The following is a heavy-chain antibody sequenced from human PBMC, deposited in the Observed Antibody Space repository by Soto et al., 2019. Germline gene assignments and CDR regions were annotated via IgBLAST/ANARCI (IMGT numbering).Heavy chain of an antibody. Sequence: QVQLVQSGAEVKKPGASVKVSCKASGYTFTGYYMHWVRQAPGQGLEWMGWINPNSGGTNYAQKFQGRVTITADESTSTAYMELSSLRSEDTAVYYCARALTAGLFALWGRGTLVTVSS. J-gene: IGHJ2*01. CDR2: INPNSGGT. CDR3: ARALTAGLFAL. CDR1: GYTFTGYY. D-gene: IGHD2-21*02. V-gene: IGHV1-2*02.